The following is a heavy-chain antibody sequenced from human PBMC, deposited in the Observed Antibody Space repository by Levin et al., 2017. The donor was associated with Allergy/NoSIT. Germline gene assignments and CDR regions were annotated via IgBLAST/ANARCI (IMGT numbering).Heavy chain of an antibody. Sequence: GGSLRLSCKASGYTFTDYYIHWVRQAPGQGLEWMGWINPNSGGTNSAQRFQGRVTMTRDTSISTAYMELSWLTSDDTAVYYCAKDGSQTHGVYYYYGLDGWGQGTTVTVSS. J-gene: IGHJ6*02. V-gene: IGHV1-2*02. CDR3: AKDGSQTHGVYYYYGLDG. CDR1: GYTFTDYY. D-gene: IGHD1-26*01. CDR2: INPNSGGT.